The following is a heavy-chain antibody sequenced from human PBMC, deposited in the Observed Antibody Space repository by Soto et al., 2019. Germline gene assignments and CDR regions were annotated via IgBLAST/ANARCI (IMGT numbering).Heavy chain of an antibody. D-gene: IGHD3-22*01. Sequence: QVQLVQSGAEVKKPGSSVKVSCKASGGTFSSYAISWVRQAPGQGLEWMGGIIPIFGTANYAQKFQGRVTITADESRRTACREASSLGSEGTAVYYCAGGGYDSSGYYPYYYYYYGMDVWGQGTTVTVSS. CDR3: AGGGYDSSGYYPYYYYYYGMDV. CDR1: GGTFSSYA. CDR2: IIPIFGTA. V-gene: IGHV1-69*01. J-gene: IGHJ6*02.